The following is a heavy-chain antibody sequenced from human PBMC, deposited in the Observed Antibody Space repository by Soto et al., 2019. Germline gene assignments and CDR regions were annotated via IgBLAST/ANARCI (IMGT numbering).Heavy chain of an antibody. V-gene: IGHV4-59*01. D-gene: IGHD3-3*01. J-gene: IGHJ6*03. CDR3: ARGAVFGITSYYYMDV. CDR2: IYSSGST. CDR1: GGSFNSLY. Sequence: SETLSLTCAVSGGSFNSLYWSWIRQTPGKGLEWLGYIYSSGSTNYNPSLERRVTISLDTSKNQFSLKLNSVTAADTAVYYCARGAVFGITSYYYMDVWGKGTSVTVSS.